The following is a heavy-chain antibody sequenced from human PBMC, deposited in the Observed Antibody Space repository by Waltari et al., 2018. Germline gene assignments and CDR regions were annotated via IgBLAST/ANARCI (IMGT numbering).Heavy chain of an antibody. CDR1: GFPFSSYA. J-gene: IGHJ4*02. D-gene: IGHD5-12*01. Sequence: EVQLLESGGGLVQPGGSLRLSCAASGFPFSSYAMSWVRQAPGKGLEWVSSISESDGRTYYADSVKGRFTISRDSSKNTLYLQMNSLRAEDTAVYYCAKAIRDGYNKWGQEPWSPSPQ. CDR2: ISESDGRT. CDR3: AKAIRDGYNK. V-gene: IGHV3-23*01.